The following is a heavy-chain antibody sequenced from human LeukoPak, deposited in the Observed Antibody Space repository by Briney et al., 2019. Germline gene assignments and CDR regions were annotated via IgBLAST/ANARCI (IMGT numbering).Heavy chain of an antibody. D-gene: IGHD2-15*01. CDR3: ARHYCTGGSCYFDY. CDR1: GGSISSYY. J-gene: IGHJ4*02. V-gene: IGHV4-39*01. CDR2: IYYSGST. Sequence: SETLSLTCTVSGGSISSYYWGWIRQPPGKGLEWIGSIYYSGSTYYNPSLKSRVTISVDTSKNQFSLKLSSVTAADTAVYYCARHYCTGGSCYFDYWGQGTLVTVSS.